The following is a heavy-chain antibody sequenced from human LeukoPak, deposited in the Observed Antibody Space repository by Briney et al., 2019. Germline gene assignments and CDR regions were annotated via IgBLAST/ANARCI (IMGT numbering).Heavy chain of an antibody. J-gene: IGHJ5*02. CDR1: GDSVSSNSSS. D-gene: IGHD1-26*01. CDR2: TYYRSKWNS. Sequence: SQTLSLTCAISGDSVSSNSSSWNWIRQSPSRGLEWLGWTYYRSKWNSDYAESVKSRITINPDTSKNQFSLHLNSVTPEDTAVYYCARDPDSSYEWGPFDPWGQGILVTVSS. CDR3: ARDPDSSYEWGPFDP. V-gene: IGHV6-1*01.